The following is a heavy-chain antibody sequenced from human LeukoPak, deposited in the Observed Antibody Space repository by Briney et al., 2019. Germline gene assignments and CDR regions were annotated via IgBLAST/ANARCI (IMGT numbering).Heavy chain of an antibody. CDR3: ARDGYCSSSSCYPDY. CDR1: GFTFSSYW. Sequence: GGSLRLSCAASGFTFSSYWMHWVRQAPGKGLVWVSRINTDGSSTSYADSVKGRFTISRDNAKNTVYLQMKSLRAEDTAIYYCARDGYCSSSSCYPDYWGQGTLVTVSS. J-gene: IGHJ4*02. CDR2: INTDGSST. D-gene: IGHD2-2*01. V-gene: IGHV3-74*01.